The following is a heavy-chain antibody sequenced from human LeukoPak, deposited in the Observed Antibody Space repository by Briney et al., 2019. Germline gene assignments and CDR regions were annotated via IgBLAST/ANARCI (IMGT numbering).Heavy chain of an antibody. CDR1: GFSFSTNGMG. CDR3: AHRRVATNPAYFDY. CDR2: SYWNDDK. V-gene: IGHV2-5*01. J-gene: IGHJ4*02. D-gene: IGHD5-24*01. Sequence: ESGPTLVKPTQTLTLTCTFSGFSFSTNGMGVGWIRQPPGKALEWLALSYWNDDKSYSPSLKSRLTITRDPSKNQVVLTLTNMDPVDTATYYCAHRRVATNPAYFDYWGQGTLVTVSS.